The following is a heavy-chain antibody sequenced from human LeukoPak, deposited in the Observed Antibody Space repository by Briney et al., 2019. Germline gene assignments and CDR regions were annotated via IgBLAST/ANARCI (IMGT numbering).Heavy chain of an antibody. CDR2: IYYSGST. J-gene: IGHJ4*02. Sequence: SETLSLTCTVSGGSITYYYWSWIRQPPGKGLEWIGYIYYSGSTNYNPSLKSRVTISVDTSKNQFSLKLSSVTAADTAVYYCARGGYSSSWYPFDYWGQGTLVTVSS. CDR3: ARGGYSSSWYPFDY. V-gene: IGHV4-59*12. CDR1: GGSITYYY. D-gene: IGHD6-13*01.